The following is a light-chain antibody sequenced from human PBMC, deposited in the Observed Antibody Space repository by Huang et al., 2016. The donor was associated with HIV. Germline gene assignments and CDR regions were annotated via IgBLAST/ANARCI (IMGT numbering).Light chain of an antibody. Sequence: EIVMTQSPATLSVSPGERATLSCRASQSVSSNLAWYQQKPGQAPRLLIYGASTRATDIPARFSGSGSGTEFTLTISSLQSEDFAVYYCQQYNNWPGTFGRGTKVDIK. CDR1: QSVSSN. CDR2: GAS. CDR3: QQYNNWPGT. J-gene: IGKJ3*01. V-gene: IGKV3-15*01.